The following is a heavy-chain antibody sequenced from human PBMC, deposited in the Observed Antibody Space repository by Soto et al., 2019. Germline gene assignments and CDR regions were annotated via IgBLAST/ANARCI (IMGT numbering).Heavy chain of an antibody. V-gene: IGHV3-21*01. J-gene: IGHJ6*03. D-gene: IGHD1-1*01. CDR2: ISSGGTDT. CDR1: GITFSNSG. Sequence: EVQMVESGGGLVKPGGSLRLSCVASGITFSNSGMNWVRQAPGKGLEWVSAISSGGTDTYYTDSVRGRFTVSRDNAKNSLYLAVTSRRTEDTAVYYCGRRGELADYYYYMDVWGKGTTVTVSS. CDR3: GRRGELADYYYYMDV.